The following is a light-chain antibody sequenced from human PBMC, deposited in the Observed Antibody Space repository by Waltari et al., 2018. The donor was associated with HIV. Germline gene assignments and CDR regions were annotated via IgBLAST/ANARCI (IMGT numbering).Light chain of an antibody. CDR3: CSYAGSFTLI. V-gene: IGLV2-11*01. CDR1: SRAVGSYNY. CDR2: DIS. J-gene: IGLJ2*01. Sequence: QSALTQPRSVSGSPGQSVTISCTGTSRAVGSYNYVSWYQLRPGTAPKLILFDISKRPSGVPDRFSGSVSGSTASLTISGLQADDAADYYCCSYAGSFTLIFGGGTTLTVL.